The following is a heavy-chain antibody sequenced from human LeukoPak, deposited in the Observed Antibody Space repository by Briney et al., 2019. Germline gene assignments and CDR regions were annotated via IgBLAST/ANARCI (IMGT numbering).Heavy chain of an antibody. D-gene: IGHD3-10*01. CDR2: ISAYNGNT. CDR1: GYTFTSYG. Sequence: ASVKVSCKASGYTFTSYGISWVRQAPGQGLEWMGWISAYNGNTNYAQKLQGRVTMTTDTSTSTAYMELRSLRSDDTAVYYCARWKAPPYYYGSGSYYNDYYYYYGMDVWGQGTTVTVSS. CDR3: ARWKAPPYYYGSGSYYNDYYYYYGMDV. V-gene: IGHV1-18*01. J-gene: IGHJ6*02.